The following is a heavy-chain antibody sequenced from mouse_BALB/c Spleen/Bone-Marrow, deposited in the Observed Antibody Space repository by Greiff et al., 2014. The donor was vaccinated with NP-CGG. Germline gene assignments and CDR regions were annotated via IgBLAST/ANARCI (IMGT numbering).Heavy chain of an antibody. CDR3: ARGKTYAMDY. V-gene: IGHV1-14*01. Sequence: VQLQQPGPELVKPGASVKMSCKASGYTFTSYVMHWVKQKPGQGLEWIGYINPNNDGSKYNEKFKGKATLTSDKSSSTAHMELSSLTSEDSAVYYCARGKTYAMDYWGQGTSVTVSS. D-gene: IGHD2-1*01. J-gene: IGHJ4*01. CDR2: INPNNDGS. CDR1: GYTFTSYV.